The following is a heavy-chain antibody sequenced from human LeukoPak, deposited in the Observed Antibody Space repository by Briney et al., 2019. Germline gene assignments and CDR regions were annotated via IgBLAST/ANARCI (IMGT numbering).Heavy chain of an antibody. Sequence: SVKVSCKASGGTFSSYAISWVRQAPGQGLEWMGRIIPIFGTANYAQKFQGRVTITTDESTSTAYMELSSLRSEDTAVYYCARDGGIPVAGEILVYWGQGTLVTVSS. CDR2: IIPIFGTA. V-gene: IGHV1-69*05. D-gene: IGHD6-19*01. J-gene: IGHJ4*02. CDR1: GGTFSSYA. CDR3: ARDGGIPVAGEILVY.